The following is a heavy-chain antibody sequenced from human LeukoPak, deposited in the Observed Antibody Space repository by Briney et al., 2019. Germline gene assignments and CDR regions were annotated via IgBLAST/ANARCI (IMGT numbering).Heavy chain of an antibody. CDR1: GFVFNTFG. V-gene: IGHV3-33*01. D-gene: IGHD6-19*01. CDR3: ARDRIAVSFDH. CDR2: LEKDGSNQ. J-gene: IGHJ4*02. Sequence: PGGSLRLSCEASGFVFNTFGMHWVRQAPGKGLEWVAALEKDGSNQHYADSVKGRLTTSRDNSKNILYLQMNNLRAEDTAVYYCARDRIAVSFDHWGQGTLVTVSS.